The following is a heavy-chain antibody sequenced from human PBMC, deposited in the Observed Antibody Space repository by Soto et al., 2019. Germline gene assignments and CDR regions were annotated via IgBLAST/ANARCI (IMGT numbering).Heavy chain of an antibody. Sequence: GGSLRLSCAASGFTVSADYMNWVRQAPGKGLEWVSVIYSGGDTYYADSVKGRFTISRDNSKNTLHLQMNSLRIEDTAVYYCTRDPGLRNGMDGWGQGTTVTVSS. D-gene: IGHD1-1*01. V-gene: IGHV3-53*01. CDR2: IYSGGDT. CDR1: GFTVSADY. J-gene: IGHJ6*02. CDR3: TRDPGLRNGMDG.